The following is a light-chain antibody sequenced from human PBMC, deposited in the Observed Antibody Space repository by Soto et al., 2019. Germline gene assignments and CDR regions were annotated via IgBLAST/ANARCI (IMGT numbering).Light chain of an antibody. V-gene: IGKV4-1*01. Sequence: DIVMTQSPDSLAVSLGERATINCKSSQSVLSSSNNKNQLAWYQQKPGQPPKLLIYWASTRESGVPDRFSGSASGTDFTLTISSLQAEDVAVYYCQHYYTVPVTFGGGTKVEIK. CDR3: QHYYTVPVT. CDR2: WAS. J-gene: IGKJ4*01. CDR1: QSVLSSSNNKNQ.